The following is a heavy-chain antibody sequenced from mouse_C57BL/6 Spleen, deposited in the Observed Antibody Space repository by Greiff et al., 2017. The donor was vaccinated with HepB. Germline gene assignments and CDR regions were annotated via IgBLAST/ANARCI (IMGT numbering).Heavy chain of an antibody. Sequence: VQLKESEGGLVQPGRSMKLSCTASGFTFSDYYMAWVRQVPEKGLEWVANINYDGSSTYYLDSLKSRFIISRDNAKNILYLQMSSLKSEDTATYYCARNSNHWYFDVWGTGTTVTVSS. CDR2: INYDGSST. CDR3: ARNSNHWYFDV. V-gene: IGHV5-16*01. D-gene: IGHD2-5*01. CDR1: GFTFSDYY. J-gene: IGHJ1*03.